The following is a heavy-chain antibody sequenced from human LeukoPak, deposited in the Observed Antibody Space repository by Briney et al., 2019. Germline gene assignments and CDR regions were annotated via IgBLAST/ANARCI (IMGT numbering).Heavy chain of an antibody. D-gene: IGHD2-15*01. J-gene: IGHJ4*02. CDR3: AKQLGYCSDGSCYFPY. V-gene: IGHV3-30-3*02. CDR2: ISDDGSNK. Sequence: GMSLRLSCAASGFTFSSYAMHWVRQAPGKGLEWVAIISDDGSNKYYADSVKGRFTISRDNSKSTLCLQMNSLRAEDTAVYYCAKQLGYCSDGSCYFPYWGQGTLVTVSS. CDR1: GFTFSSYA.